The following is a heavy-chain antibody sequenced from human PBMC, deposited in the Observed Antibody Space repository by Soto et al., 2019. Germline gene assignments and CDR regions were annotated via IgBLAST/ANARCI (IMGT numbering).Heavy chain of an antibody. V-gene: IGHV3-23*01. Sequence: GGSLRLSCAASGFTFSSYAMSWVRQAPGKGLEWVSAISGSGGSTYYADSVKGRFTISRDNSKNTVYLQMNSLRGEDTAVYFCVRSGYSYFYFDYWGQGTLVTVSS. J-gene: IGHJ4*02. D-gene: IGHD5-18*01. CDR2: ISGSGGST. CDR1: GFTFSSYA. CDR3: VRSGYSYFYFDY.